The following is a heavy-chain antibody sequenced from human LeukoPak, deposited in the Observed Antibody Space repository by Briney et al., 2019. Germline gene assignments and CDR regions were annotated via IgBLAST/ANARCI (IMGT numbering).Heavy chain of an antibody. CDR1: GGSISSYY. CDR2: IYTSGST. Sequence: SETLSLTCTVSGGSISSYYWSWIRQPAGKGLEWIGGIYTSGSTNYNPSLNSRVTMSVDTSKNQFSLKLSSVTAADTAVYYCARVSGYYDSSGYYLDAFDIWGQGTMVTVSS. V-gene: IGHV4-4*07. J-gene: IGHJ3*02. D-gene: IGHD3-22*01. CDR3: ARVSGYYDSSGYYLDAFDI.